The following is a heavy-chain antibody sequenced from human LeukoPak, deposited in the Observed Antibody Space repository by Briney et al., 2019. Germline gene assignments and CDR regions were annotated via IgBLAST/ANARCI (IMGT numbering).Heavy chain of an antibody. CDR3: ARDLSISSTSCPSH. J-gene: IGHJ4*02. D-gene: IGHD2-2*01. CDR2: IIPILGIA. CDR1: GGTFSSYA. V-gene: IGHV1-69*04. Sequence: ASVKVSCKASGGTFSSYAISWVRQAPGQGLEWMGRIIPILGIANYAQKFQGRVTITADKSTSTAYMELSSLRSEDTAVYHCARDLSISSTSCPSHWGQGTLVTVSS.